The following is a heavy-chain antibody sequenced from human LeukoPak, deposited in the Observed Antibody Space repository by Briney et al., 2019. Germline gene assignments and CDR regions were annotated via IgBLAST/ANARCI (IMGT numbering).Heavy chain of an antibody. V-gene: IGHV4-39*01. CDR3: ARQTGSGLFTLP. D-gene: IGHD3-10*01. J-gene: IGHJ4*02. Sequence: SETLSLTCTVSGVSISSSNSYWGWIRQPPGKGLEWIGSIYYSGNTYYNASLKSRVTISVDTAKNQFSLKLTSVTAADTAVYYCARQTGSGLFTLPGGQGTLVTVSS. CDR1: GVSISSSNSY. CDR2: IYYSGNT.